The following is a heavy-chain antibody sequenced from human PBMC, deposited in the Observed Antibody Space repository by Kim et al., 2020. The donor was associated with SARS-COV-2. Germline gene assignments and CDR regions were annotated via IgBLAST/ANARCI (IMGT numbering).Heavy chain of an antibody. CDR2: ISSSNSYI. V-gene: IGHV3-21*01. D-gene: IGHD4-4*01. J-gene: IGHJ4*02. Sequence: GGSLRLSCAASGFTFSSYSMNWVRQAPGKGLEWVSSISSSNSYIYYADSVKGRFTISRDNAKNSLYLQMNSLRAEDTAVYYCASFSRSTYGGYWGQGTLVTVSS. CDR3: ASFSRSTYGGY. CDR1: GFTFSSYS.